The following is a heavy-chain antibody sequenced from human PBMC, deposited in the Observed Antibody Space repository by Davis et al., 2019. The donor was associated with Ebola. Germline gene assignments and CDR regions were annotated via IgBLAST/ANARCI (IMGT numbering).Heavy chain of an antibody. CDR1: GFTFSRYW. D-gene: IGHD5-24*01. Sequence: GGSLRLSCAASGFTFSRYWMSWVRQAPGKGLEWVANIKTDGTEGYYADSVKGRFTISKDNSKNTLYLQMNSLRAEDTAVYYCAKGMATILDYWGQGTLVTVSS. V-gene: IGHV3-7*03. CDR3: AKGMATILDY. J-gene: IGHJ4*02. CDR2: IKTDGTEG.